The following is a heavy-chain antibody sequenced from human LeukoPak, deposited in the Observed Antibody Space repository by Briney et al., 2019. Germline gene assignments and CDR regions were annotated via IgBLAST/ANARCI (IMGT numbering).Heavy chain of an antibody. Sequence: ASVKVSCKASGYTFTNYYIHWVRQAPGQGLEWMGIFYPGGGSTSYAQKFQGRVTMTRDMSTTTVYMELSSLRSEDTAVYYCARDHGSAYYRAPRHWGQGTLVTVSS. CDR2: FYPGGGST. CDR3: ARDHGSAYYRAPRH. V-gene: IGHV1-46*01. J-gene: IGHJ4*02. D-gene: IGHD3-10*01. CDR1: GYTFTNYY.